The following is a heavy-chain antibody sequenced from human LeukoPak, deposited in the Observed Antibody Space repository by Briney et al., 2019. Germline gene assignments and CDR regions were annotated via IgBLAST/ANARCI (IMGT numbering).Heavy chain of an antibody. Sequence: SETLSLTCTVSGGSIRSYYWSWIRQPPGKGLEWIGYIYYSGSTNYNPSLKSRVTISVDTSKNQFSLKLSSVTAADTAVYYCARTGYDSSGYYYGLRPPDYWGQGTLVTVSS. CDR2: IYYSGST. J-gene: IGHJ4*02. V-gene: IGHV4-59*12. D-gene: IGHD3-22*01. CDR1: GGSIRSYY. CDR3: ARTGYDSSGYYYGLRPPDY.